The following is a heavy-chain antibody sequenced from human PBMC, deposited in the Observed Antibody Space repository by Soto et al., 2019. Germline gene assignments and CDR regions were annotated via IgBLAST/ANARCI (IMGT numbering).Heavy chain of an antibody. D-gene: IGHD2-2*01. V-gene: IGHV5-51*01. Sequence: GESLKISCKGSGYSFTSYWIGWVRQMPGKGLEWMGVIYPCDSDTRYSPPFQGQVTISADKSTTTAYLQWSSLKASDTAMYYCARQRSSSSHGEQGIYYSYYGMDVWGQGTTVTVSS. CDR3: ARQRSSSSHGEQGIYYSYYGMDV. J-gene: IGHJ6*02. CDR2: IYPCDSDT. CDR1: GYSFTSYW.